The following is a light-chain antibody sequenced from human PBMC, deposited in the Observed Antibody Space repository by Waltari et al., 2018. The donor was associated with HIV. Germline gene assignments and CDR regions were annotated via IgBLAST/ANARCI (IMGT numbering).Light chain of an antibody. V-gene: IGKV1-9*01. CDR1: QGVGSY. J-gene: IGKJ4*01. CDR2: AVS. Sequence: IQLTQSPSFLSASVGDTVRITCRATQGVGSYLAWYQKKPGKAPKLLIYAVSVLQSGVPSRFSASGSGTEFTLTISGLQPEDLATYYCQQLKTYPVTFGGETEVDSK. CDR3: QQLKTYPVT.